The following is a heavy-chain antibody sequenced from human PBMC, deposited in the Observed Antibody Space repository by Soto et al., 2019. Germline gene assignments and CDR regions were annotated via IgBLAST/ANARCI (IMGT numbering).Heavy chain of an antibody. CDR2: IKQDGSEK. Sequence: EVQLVESGGGLVQPGGSLRLSCAASGFAFSSYWMSWVRQAPGKGLEWVANIKQDGSEKYYVDSVKGGFTISRDNAKNSLYMQMNSLRAEDKAVYYCARTRATVTTSGVYYYYYYMDVWGKGTTVTVSS. D-gene: IGHD4-17*01. J-gene: IGHJ6*03. V-gene: IGHV3-7*01. CDR3: ARTRATVTTSGVYYYYYYMDV. CDR1: GFAFSSYW.